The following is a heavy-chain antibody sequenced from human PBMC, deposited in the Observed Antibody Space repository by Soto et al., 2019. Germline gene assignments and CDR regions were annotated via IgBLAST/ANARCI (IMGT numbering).Heavy chain of an antibody. J-gene: IGHJ5*02. CDR2: IRPDTGDT. CDR1: GYAFSKYG. V-gene: IGHV1-18*04. D-gene: IGHD5-12*01. CDR3: ATSYDSGFDP. Sequence: QLQLVQSGAEVERPGASVRVSCKAYGYAFSKYGISWIRQAPGLGLEWMGWIRPDTGDTNYAQKFQGRVTMTTDTSSNTAYMELRSLRSDDTAMYYCATSYDSGFDPWGQGTLVSVSS.